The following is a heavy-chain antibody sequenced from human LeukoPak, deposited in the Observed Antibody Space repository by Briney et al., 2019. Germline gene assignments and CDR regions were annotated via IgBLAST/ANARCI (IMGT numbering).Heavy chain of an antibody. V-gene: IGHV1-2*02. CDR1: GYSFTGYY. J-gene: IGHJ4*02. D-gene: IGHD6-13*01. CDR3: AREVATITVAAAGGIDY. Sequence: ASVKVSCKASGYSFTGYYMDWVRQAPGQGLEWMGWINPSSGGTNYAQNLQGRVTMTTDTSTSTAYMELRSLRADDTAVYYCAREVATITVAAAGGIDYWGQGTLVTVSS. CDR2: INPSSGGT.